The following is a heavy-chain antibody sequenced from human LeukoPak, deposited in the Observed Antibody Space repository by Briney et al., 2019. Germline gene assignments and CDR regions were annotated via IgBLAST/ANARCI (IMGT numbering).Heavy chain of an antibody. J-gene: IGHJ4*02. D-gene: IGHD2-21*01. CDR3: AKAPVTTCSGAYCYPFDY. CDR2: ISSSSRYI. Sequence: GGSLRLSCAASGFTFSSYSMNWVRQAPGKGLEWVSSISSSSRYIYYADSVKGRFTISRDSSKNTLYLQMNRLRAEDAAVYYCAKAPVTTCSGAYCYPFDYWGQGTLVTVSS. CDR1: GFTFSSYS. V-gene: IGHV3-21*04.